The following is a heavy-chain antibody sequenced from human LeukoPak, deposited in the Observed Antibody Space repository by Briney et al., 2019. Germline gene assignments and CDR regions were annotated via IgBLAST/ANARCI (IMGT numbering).Heavy chain of an antibody. CDR3: ARADAWFGRIDY. V-gene: IGHV1-69*01. CDR2: IIPIFGTA. D-gene: IGHD3-10*01. J-gene: IGHJ4*02. Sequence: ASVKVPCKASGGTFSSYAISWVRQAPGQGLEWMGGIIPIFGTANYAQKFQGRVTITADESTSTAYMELSSLRSEDTAVYYCARADAWFGRIDYWGQGTLVTVSS. CDR1: GGTFSSYA.